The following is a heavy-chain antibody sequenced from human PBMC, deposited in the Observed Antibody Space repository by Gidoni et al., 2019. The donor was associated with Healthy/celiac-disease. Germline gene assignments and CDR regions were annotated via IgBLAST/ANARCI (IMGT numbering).Heavy chain of an antibody. Sequence: EVQLVESGGGLVNPGGSLRLSCAAFGFTFSSSSMNWVRQAPGKGLEWVSYISSSSSYIYYADSVKGRFTISRDNAKNSLYLQMNSLRAEDTAVYYCARDPHYYDSSGYYYADYGMDVWGQGTTVTVSS. CDR2: ISSSSSYI. J-gene: IGHJ6*02. V-gene: IGHV3-21*05. CDR3: ARDPHYYDSSGYYYADYGMDV. D-gene: IGHD3-22*01. CDR1: GFTFSSSS.